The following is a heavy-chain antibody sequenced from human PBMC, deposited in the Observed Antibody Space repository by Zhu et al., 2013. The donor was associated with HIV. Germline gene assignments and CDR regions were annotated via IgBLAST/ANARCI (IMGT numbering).Heavy chain of an antibody. CDR2: INPYNGAT. J-gene: IGHJ3*01. D-gene: IGHD3-10*01. CDR1: GYSFTDYY. CDR3: ARDPLIKISGNALDV. Sequence: QVQLVQSGAEVKKPGASVKLSCKASGYSFTDYYIHWVRQAPGQGPEWMGWINPYNGATSSAQNFRGRVTMTRDTSLSTAYMELTSLTSDDTGVYYCARDPLIKISGNALDVWGQGTMVTVSS. V-gene: IGHV1-2*02.